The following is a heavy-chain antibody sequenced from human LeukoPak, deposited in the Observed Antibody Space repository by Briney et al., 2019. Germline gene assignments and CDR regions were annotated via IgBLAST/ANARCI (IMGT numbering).Heavy chain of an antibody. CDR3: AKDPHVVAATSPSDY. CDR2: INWNGGST. J-gene: IGHJ4*02. CDR1: GFTFDDYG. V-gene: IGHV3-20*04. Sequence: PGGSLRLSCAASGFTFDDYGMSWVRQAPGKGLEWVSGINWNGGSTGYADSVKGRFTISRDNAKNSLYLQMNSLRAEDTAVYYCAKDPHVVAATSPSDYWGQGTLVTVSS. D-gene: IGHD2-15*01.